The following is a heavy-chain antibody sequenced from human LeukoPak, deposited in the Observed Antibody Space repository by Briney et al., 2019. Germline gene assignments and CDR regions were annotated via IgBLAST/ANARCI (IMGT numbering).Heavy chain of an antibody. CDR3: ARESDGFYFDY. D-gene: IGHD2-21*02. CDR1: GFAFSSYA. J-gene: IGHJ4*02. CDR2: ISYDGSNK. V-gene: IGHV3-30-3*01. Sequence: HAGGSLRLSCAASGFAFSSYAMHWVRQAPGKGLEWVAVISYDGSNKYYADSVKGRFTISRDNSKNTLYLQMNSLRAEDTAVYYCARESDGFYFDYWGQGTLVTVSS.